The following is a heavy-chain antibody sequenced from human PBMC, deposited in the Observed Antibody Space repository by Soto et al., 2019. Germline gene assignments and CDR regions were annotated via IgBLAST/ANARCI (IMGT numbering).Heavy chain of an antibody. Sequence: XLSLTCSVSGESIGSGGHYWNWIRQRPEKGLEWIGYIYYSGSTHYNPSLRSRLTISLDTSKNQFFLRLVSVTAADTALYYRARDQALASTVWGYWGQGIQVTVSS. CDR3: ARDQALASTVWGY. CDR1: GESIGSGGHY. V-gene: IGHV4-31*03. D-gene: IGHD7-27*01. CDR2: IYYSGST. J-gene: IGHJ4*02.